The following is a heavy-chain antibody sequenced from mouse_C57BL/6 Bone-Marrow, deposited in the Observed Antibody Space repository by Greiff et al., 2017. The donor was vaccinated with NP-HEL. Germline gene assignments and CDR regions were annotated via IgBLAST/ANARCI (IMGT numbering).Heavy chain of an antibody. V-gene: IGHV1-12*01. J-gene: IGHJ4*01. CDR2: IYPGNGDT. CDR3: ARDYGSSYGNYYAMDY. D-gene: IGHD1-1*01. Sequence: LQESGAELVRPGASVKMSCKASGYTFTSYNMHWVKQTPRQGLEWIGAIYPGNGDTSYNQKFKGKATLTVDKSSSTAYMQLSSLTSEDSAVYFCARDYGSSYGNYYAMDYWGQGTSVTVSS. CDR1: GYTFTSYN.